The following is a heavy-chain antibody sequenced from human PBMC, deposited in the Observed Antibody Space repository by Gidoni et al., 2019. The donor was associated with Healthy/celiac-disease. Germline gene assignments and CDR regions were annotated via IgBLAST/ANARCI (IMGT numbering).Heavy chain of an antibody. J-gene: IGHJ4*02. CDR2: IYYSGSP. CDR3: ARHRQQLYYFDY. CDR1: GGSISSSSYY. V-gene: IGHV4-39*01. D-gene: IGHD6-13*01. Sequence: QLQLQESGPGLVKPSETLSLTCTVSGGSISSSSYYWGWIRQPPGKGLEWIGSIYYSGSPYYNPSLKSRVTISVDTSKNQFSLKLSSVTAADTAVYYCARHRQQLYYFDYWGQGTLVTVSS.